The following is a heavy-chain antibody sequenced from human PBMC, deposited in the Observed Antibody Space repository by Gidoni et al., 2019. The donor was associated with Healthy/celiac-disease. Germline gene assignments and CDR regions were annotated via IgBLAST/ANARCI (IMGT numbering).Heavy chain of an antibody. V-gene: IGHV3-53*01. CDR1: GFTVSSNY. Sequence: EVLRGGSGGGLCQPGGSLRPPWADPGFTVSSNYMSWVRQAPGKGLEWVSVIYSGGSTYYADSVKGRFTISRDNSKNTLYLQMNSLRAEDTAVYYCAREDSSGYFDYWGQGTLVTVSS. CDR3: AREDSSGYFDY. CDR2: IYSGGST. J-gene: IGHJ4*02. D-gene: IGHD3-22*01.